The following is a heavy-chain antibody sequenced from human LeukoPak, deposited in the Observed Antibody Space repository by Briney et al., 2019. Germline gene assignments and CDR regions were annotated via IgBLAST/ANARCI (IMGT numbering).Heavy chain of an antibody. J-gene: IGHJ4*02. CDR3: ARDVGYCSGGSCFDFDY. V-gene: IGHV3-11*04. D-gene: IGHD2-15*01. Sequence: GGSLRPSCAASGFTFRDAWMTWIRQAPGKGLEWVSYISSSGSTIYYADSVKGRFTISRDNAKNSLYLQMNSLRAEDTAVYYCARDVGYCSGGSCFDFDYWGQGTLVTVSS. CDR1: GFTFRDAW. CDR2: ISSSGSTI.